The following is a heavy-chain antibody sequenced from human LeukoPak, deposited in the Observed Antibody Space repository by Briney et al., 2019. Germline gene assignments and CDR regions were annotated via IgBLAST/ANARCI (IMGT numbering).Heavy chain of an antibody. CDR2: ISWNSGSI. J-gene: IGHJ4*02. CDR1: GFTFDDYT. V-gene: IGHV3-9*01. Sequence: GRSLRLSCAASGFTFDDYTMHWVRQAPGKGLEWVSGISWNSGSIGYADSVKGRFTISRDNAKNSLYLQMNSLRAEDTALYYCARDTGPRTIFGVVIDQYFDYWGQGTLVTVSS. D-gene: IGHD3-3*01. CDR3: ARDTGPRTIFGVVIDQYFDY.